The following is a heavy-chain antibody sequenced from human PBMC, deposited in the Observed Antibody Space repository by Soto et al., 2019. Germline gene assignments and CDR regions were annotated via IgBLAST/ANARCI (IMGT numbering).Heavy chain of an antibody. J-gene: IGHJ5*02. Sequence: GGSLRLSCAASGFTFSDHYMDWVRQAPGKGLEWVGRTRNKANSYTTEYAASVKGRFTISRDDSKNSLYLQMNSLKTEDTAVYYCARVNAAVAGLDPWGQGTLVTVSS. CDR2: TRNKANSYTT. CDR1: GFTFSDHY. V-gene: IGHV3-72*01. CDR3: ARVNAAVAGLDP. D-gene: IGHD6-19*01.